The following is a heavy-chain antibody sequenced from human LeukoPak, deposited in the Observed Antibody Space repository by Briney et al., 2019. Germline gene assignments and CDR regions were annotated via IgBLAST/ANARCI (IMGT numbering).Heavy chain of an antibody. D-gene: IGHD3-10*01. J-gene: IGHJ5*02. Sequence: SETLSLTCTVSGGSISSYYWSWIRQPPGKGLEWIGYIYYSGSTNYNPSLKSRVTISVDTSKNQFSLKLSSVTAADTAVYYCARMGGSGSYYRPFDPWGQGTLVTVSS. CDR3: ARMGGSGSYYRPFDP. CDR1: GGSISSYY. CDR2: IYYSGST. V-gene: IGHV4-59*01.